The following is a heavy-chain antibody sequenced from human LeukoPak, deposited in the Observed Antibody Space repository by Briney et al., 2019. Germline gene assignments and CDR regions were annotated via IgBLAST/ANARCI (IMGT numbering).Heavy chain of an antibody. Sequence: AGGSLRLSCAASGFTFDDYTMHWVRQAPGKGLEWVSLISWDGGSTYYADSVKGRFTISRDNSKNSLYLQMNSLRTEDTALYYCAKDRRKRGYNYGGGWGLDYWGQGTLVTVSS. CDR3: AKDRRKRGYNYGGGWGLDY. V-gene: IGHV3-43*01. CDR1: GFTFDDYT. J-gene: IGHJ4*02. CDR2: ISWDGGST. D-gene: IGHD5-18*01.